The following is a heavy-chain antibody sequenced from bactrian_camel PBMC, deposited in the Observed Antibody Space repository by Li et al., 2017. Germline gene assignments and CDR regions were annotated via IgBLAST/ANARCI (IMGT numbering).Heavy chain of an antibody. Sequence: HVQLVESGGDLVQPGGSLRLSCVASEFTFSTYYIAWVRQAPGKGLEWVSGIYYDGTNTYYADSVKGRFTISRDNAKNTLYLQMNSLKPEDTAMYYCAAARAVRTTCSLGWLASGYWGQGTQVTVS. J-gene: IGHJ6*01. CDR3: AAARAVRTTCSLGWLASGY. CDR1: EFTFSTYY. D-gene: IGHD1*01. V-gene: IGHV3-2*01. CDR2: IYYDGTNT.